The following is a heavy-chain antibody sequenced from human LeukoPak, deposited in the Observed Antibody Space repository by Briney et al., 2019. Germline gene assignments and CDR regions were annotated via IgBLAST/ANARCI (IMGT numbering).Heavy chain of an antibody. Sequence: GGSLRLSCAASGFTFSSYVVSWVRQAPGKGLEWVSAISGSGGSTYYADSVKGRFTISRDNSKNTLYLQMNSLRAEDTAVYYCAKAPDYSNYVDFDYWGQGTLVTVSS. D-gene: IGHD4-11*01. CDR3: AKAPDYSNYVDFDY. J-gene: IGHJ4*02. V-gene: IGHV3-23*01. CDR2: ISGSGGST. CDR1: GFTFSSYV.